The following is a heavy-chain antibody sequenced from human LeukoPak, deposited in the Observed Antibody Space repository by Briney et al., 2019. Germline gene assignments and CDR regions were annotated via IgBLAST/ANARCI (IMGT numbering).Heavy chain of an antibody. CDR2: INPSSGGT. D-gene: IGHD3-9*01. Sequence: GASVKVSCKASGYTFTGYYMHWVRQAPGQGLEWMGWINPSSGGTNYAQKFQGRVTMTRDTSISTAYMELSRLRSDDTAVYYCARAHYDILTGYRPYYYYGMDVWGQGTTVTVSS. CDR1: GYTFTGYY. CDR3: ARAHYDILTGYRPYYYYGMDV. V-gene: IGHV1-2*02. J-gene: IGHJ6*02.